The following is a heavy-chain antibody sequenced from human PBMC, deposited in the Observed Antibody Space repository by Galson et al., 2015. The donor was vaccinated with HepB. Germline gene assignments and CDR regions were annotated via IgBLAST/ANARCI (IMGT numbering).Heavy chain of an antibody. CDR2: IFWDDDK. V-gene: IGHV2-5*02. D-gene: IGHD5-12*01. Sequence: PALVKPTQTLTLTCTFSGFSLNTAGVGVGWVRQPPGKALEWLALIFWDDDKRYSPSLKSRLTIAKDSSKSQVVLTMTNMDPVDTATYYCAHRRRGIYGNYFDNWGQGVLVIVSS. CDR1: GFSLNTAGVG. CDR3: AHRRRGIYGNYFDN. J-gene: IGHJ4*02.